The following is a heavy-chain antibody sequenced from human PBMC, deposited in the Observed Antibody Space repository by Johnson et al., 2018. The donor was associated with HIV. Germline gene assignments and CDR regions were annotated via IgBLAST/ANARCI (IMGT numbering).Heavy chain of an antibody. V-gene: IGHV3-66*01. J-gene: IGHJ3*02. Sequence: VQLVESGGGLVQPGGSLRLSCAASGFTVSSNYMSWVRQAPGKGLEWVSVIYSGGSTYYADSVKGRFAISRDNSKNTLYLQMNSLRAEDTAVYYCARGAANDAFDIWGQGTMVTVSS. CDR2: IYSGGST. CDR3: ARGAANDAFDI. CDR1: GFTVSSNY. D-gene: IGHD1-26*01.